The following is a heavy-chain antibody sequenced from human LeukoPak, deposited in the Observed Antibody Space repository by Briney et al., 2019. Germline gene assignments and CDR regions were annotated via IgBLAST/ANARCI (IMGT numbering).Heavy chain of an antibody. CDR3: ATSDTVSTYNWFDP. CDR2: IHYSGST. V-gene: IGHV4-39*01. D-gene: IGHD5/OR15-5a*01. J-gene: IGHJ5*02. CDR1: GGSISSNTYY. Sequence: SETLSLTCTVSGGSISSNTYYWGWIRRPPGKGLEWIGNIHYSGSTYYNPSLTSRVTISVDTSKNQFSLNLSSLTAADTAVYYCATSDTVSTYNWFDPWGQGTLVTVSS.